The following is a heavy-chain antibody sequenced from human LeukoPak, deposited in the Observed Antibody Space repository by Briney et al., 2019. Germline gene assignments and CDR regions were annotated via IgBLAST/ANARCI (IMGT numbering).Heavy chain of an antibody. Sequence: KPSETLSLTCTVSGGSISSYYWSWIRQPPGKGLEWIGYIYYSGSTNYNPSLKSRVTISVDTSKNQFSLKLSSVTAADTAVYYCARLRGTMVRADYYYYYMDVWGKGTTVTISS. D-gene: IGHD3-10*01. CDR1: GGSISSYY. V-gene: IGHV4-59*01. CDR2: IYYSGST. CDR3: ARLRGTMVRADYYYYYMDV. J-gene: IGHJ6*03.